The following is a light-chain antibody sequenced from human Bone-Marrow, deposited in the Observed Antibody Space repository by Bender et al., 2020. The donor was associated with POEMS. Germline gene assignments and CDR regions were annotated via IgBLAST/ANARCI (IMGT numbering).Light chain of an antibody. CDR2: DVS. J-gene: IGLJ2*01. CDR3: QSYDSSLRGVV. V-gene: IGLV2-14*03. Sequence: QSALTQPASVSGSPGHSITISCTGASSDVGGYNYVSWYQQHPGKAPKLMIYDVSQRPSGVSNRFSGSKSGNTASLTISGLQAEDEADYYCQSYDSSLRGVVFGGGTKVTVL. CDR1: SSDVGGYNY.